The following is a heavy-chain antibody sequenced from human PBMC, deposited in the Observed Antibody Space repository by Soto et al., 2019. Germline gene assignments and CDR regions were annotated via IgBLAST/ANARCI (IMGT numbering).Heavy chain of an antibody. CDR2: VNQDGTQK. D-gene: IGHD6-19*01. CDR3: ARWESSDWYLGI. J-gene: IGHJ4*02. Sequence: EVQLVESGGGLVQPGESLRLSCAGSGFTFSGYWMTWVRQPPGKGLEWVASVNQDGTQKFYADSVKGRFTISRDNAKNSLFLQMISLRAEDTAVYYCARWESSDWYLGIWGQGTLVTVSS. V-gene: IGHV3-7*03. CDR1: GFTFSGYW.